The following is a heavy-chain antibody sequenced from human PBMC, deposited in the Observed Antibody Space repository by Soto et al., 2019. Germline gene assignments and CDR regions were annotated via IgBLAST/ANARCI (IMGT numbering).Heavy chain of an antibody. CDR3: ARDSEYQLREEDSFDY. Sequence: GGSLRLSCAASGFTFSSYAMHWVRQAPGKGLEWVAVISYDGSNKYYADSVKGRFTISRDNSKNTLYLQMNSLRAEDTAVYYCARDSEYQLREEDSFDYWGQGTLVTVSS. D-gene: IGHD2-2*01. CDR1: GFTFSSYA. J-gene: IGHJ4*02. V-gene: IGHV3-30-3*01. CDR2: ISYDGSNK.